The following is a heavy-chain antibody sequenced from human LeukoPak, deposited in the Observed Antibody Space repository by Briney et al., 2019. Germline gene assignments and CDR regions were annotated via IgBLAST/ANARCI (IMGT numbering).Heavy chain of an antibody. Sequence: GGSLRLSCAASGFTISSYAMSWIRQAPGKGLEWVSAISISGTTTHYADSVKGRFTISRDNSKNTMYLEVNSLRAEDTAIYYCAXEYKVGTTTKCFQHWGQGTLVTVSS. CDR3: AXEYKVGTTTKCFQH. CDR2: ISISGTTT. J-gene: IGHJ1*01. V-gene: IGHV3-23*01. D-gene: IGHD1-26*01. CDR1: GFTISSYA.